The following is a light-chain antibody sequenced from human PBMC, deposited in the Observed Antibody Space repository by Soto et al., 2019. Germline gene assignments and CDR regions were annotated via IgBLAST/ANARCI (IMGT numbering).Light chain of an antibody. CDR3: QQYNSYST. V-gene: IGKV1-5*01. Sequence: DIQMTQSPSTLSASVGDRVTITCRASQSISSWLAWYQQKPGKAPKLLSYDASSLERGVPSRFSGSGSGTEFTLTISSLQPDDCATYYCQQYNSYSTFGQGTKLEIK. J-gene: IGKJ2*01. CDR2: DAS. CDR1: QSISSW.